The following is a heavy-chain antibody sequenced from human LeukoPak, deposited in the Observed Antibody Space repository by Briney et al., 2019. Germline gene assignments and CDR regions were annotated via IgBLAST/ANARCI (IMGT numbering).Heavy chain of an antibody. CDR3: ARGAAVAGIDY. J-gene: IGHJ4*02. V-gene: IGHV1-8*01. CDR2: MNPNSGNT. CDR1: GNTFTSYD. Sequence: ASVKVSCKAFGNTFTSYDINRVRQATGQGLEWMGWMNPNSGNTGYAQKFQGRVTMTRNTSISTAYMELSSLRSEDTAVYYCARGAAVAGIDYWGQGTLVTVSS. D-gene: IGHD6-19*01.